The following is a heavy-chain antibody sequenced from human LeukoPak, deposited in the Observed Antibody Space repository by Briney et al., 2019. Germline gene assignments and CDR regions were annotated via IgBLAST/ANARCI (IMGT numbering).Heavy chain of an antibody. Sequence: PGGSLRLSCAASGFTFSDYNMNWVRQAPGKGLEWVSSISTASSYIYYADSMKGRFTISRDNAKNSLYLQMNSLRAEDAAVYYCARVFGWYMDVWGKGTTVTVSS. CDR1: GFTFSDYN. V-gene: IGHV3-21*01. CDR2: ISTASSYI. D-gene: IGHD3-10*01. J-gene: IGHJ6*03. CDR3: ARVFGWYMDV.